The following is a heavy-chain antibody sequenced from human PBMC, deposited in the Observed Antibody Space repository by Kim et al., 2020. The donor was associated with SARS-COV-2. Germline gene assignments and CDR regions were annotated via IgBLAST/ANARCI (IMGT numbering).Heavy chain of an antibody. CDR2: LYYDGRR. CDR1: GGSVSSSNYY. V-gene: IGHV4-39*01. J-gene: IGHJ4*02. CDR3: ARQAVAGKGGFDY. D-gene: IGHD6-19*01. Sequence: SETLSLTCTVSGGSVSSSNYYWGWIRQAPGEGLEWIGTLYYDGRRYYNPSLKSRVTMSVDTSNNHFSLTLDSVTATDTAVYYCARQAVAGKGGFDYWGQGTGVTVSS.